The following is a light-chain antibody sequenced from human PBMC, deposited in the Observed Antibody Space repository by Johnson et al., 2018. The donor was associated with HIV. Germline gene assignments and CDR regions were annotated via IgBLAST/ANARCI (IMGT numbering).Light chain of an antibody. CDR3: GTWDSSLSAEAV. CDR2: KDN. J-gene: IGLJ1*01. V-gene: IGLV1-51*02. CDR1: SSTIGNNF. Sequence: QSVLTQPPSVSAAPGQKVTISCSGSSSTIGNNFVSWYQVLPGTAPKLLIYKDNERPSGIPDRFSGSKSGTSATLGITGLQPGDEADYYCGTWDSSLSAEAVFGSGTKVTVL.